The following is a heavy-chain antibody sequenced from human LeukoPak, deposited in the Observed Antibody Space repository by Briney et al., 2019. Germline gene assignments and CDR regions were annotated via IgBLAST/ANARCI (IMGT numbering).Heavy chain of an antibody. CDR3: ARANYDILTGYSRGWWFDP. CDR2: VYSSGST. V-gene: IGHV4-4*07. CDR1: GGSISSYY. D-gene: IGHD3-9*01. J-gene: IGHJ5*02. Sequence: PSETLSLTCSVSGGSISSYYWSWIRQPAGKGLEWIGRVYSSGSTIYNPSLRSRLSLSLDTSKNQFSLKLSSVTAADTAVYYCARANYDILTGYSRGWWFDPWGQGTLVTVSS.